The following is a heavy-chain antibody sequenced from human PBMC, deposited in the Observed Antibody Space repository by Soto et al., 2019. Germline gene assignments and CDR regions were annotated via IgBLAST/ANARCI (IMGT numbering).Heavy chain of an antibody. V-gene: IGHV1-3*01. CDR2: INAGNGNT. CDR3: ARVYYDSSGYYPFDY. Sequence: ASVKVSCKASGYTFTSYAIHWVHQAPGQRLEWMGWINAGNGNTKYSQKFQGRVTITRDTSASTAYMELSSLRSEDTAVYYCARVYYDSSGYYPFDYWGQGTLVTVSS. D-gene: IGHD3-22*01. J-gene: IGHJ4*02. CDR1: GYTFTSYA.